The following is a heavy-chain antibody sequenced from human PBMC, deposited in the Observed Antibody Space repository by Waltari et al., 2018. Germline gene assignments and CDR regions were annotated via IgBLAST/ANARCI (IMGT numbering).Heavy chain of an antibody. J-gene: IGHJ4*02. Sequence: EVQLVESGGGLAQPGRSLRLSCRGSGFNFGDEAISWVRQAPGKGLQWVAMIRSNFYGGTTEYDASVKGRCTVSRNDSKSIAYMQMTSLKVQDTGIYYCTRGTAGWYWGQGILVTVSS. D-gene: IGHD6-19*01. CDR2: IRSNFYGGTT. CDR3: TRGTAGWY. V-gene: IGHV3-49*04. CDR1: GFNFGDEA.